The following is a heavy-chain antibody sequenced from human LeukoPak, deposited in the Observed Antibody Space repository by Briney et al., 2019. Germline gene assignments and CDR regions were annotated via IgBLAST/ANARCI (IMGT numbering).Heavy chain of an antibody. CDR2: IGSTTYGGTT. CDR1: GFTFSNYA. J-gene: IGHJ4*02. CDR3: TRVRVGPTYYCDY. Sequence: PGGSLRLSCTTSGFTFSNYAMSWVRQAPGKGLEWVGFIGSTTYGGTTQSAAAVKGRFTISRDDSRSIAYLQMYSLKTEDTAFYYCTRVRVGPTYYCDYWGRGTLVTVS. D-gene: IGHD1-26*01. V-gene: IGHV3-49*04.